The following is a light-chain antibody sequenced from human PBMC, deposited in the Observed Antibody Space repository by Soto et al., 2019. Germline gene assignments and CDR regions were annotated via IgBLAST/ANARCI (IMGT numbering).Light chain of an antibody. CDR3: SSYSRSRDVC. J-gene: IGLJ2*01. V-gene: IGLV2-14*01. CDR1: SSDVGGYKY. Sequence: QSALTQPASVSGSPGQSITISCTGTSSDVGGYKYVSWYQQHPGKAPKLMIHEVSNRPSGVSNRFSGSKSGNTASLTISGLQAEDKADYYCSSYSRSRDVCFGGGTKVTVL. CDR2: EVS.